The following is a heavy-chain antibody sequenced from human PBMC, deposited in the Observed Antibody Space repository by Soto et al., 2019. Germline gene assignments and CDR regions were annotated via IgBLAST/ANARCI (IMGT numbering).Heavy chain of an antibody. V-gene: IGHV3-30*18. CDR3: AKDVVVGATPGLGDYYYYGMDV. CDR2: ISYDGSNK. D-gene: IGHD1-26*01. J-gene: IGHJ6*02. CDR1: GFTFSSYG. Sequence: QVQLVESGGGVVQPGRSLRLSCAASGFTFSSYGMHWVRQAPGKGLEWVAVISYDGSNKYYADSVKGRFTNSRDNSKNTLYLQMNSLRAEDTAVYYCAKDVVVGATPGLGDYYYYGMDVWGQGTTVTVSS.